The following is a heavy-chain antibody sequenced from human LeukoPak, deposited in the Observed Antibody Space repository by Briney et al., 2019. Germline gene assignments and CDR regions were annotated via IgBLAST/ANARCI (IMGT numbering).Heavy chain of an antibody. CDR3: AREEYCSGGSCYPNNWFDP. V-gene: IGHV4-59*01. Sequence: SETLSLTCTVSGGSISSYYWSWIRQPPGKGLEWIGYIYYSGSTNYNPSLKSRVTISVDTSKNQFSLKLSSVTAADTAVYYCAREEYCSGGSCYPNNWFDPWGQGTLVTVSS. CDR2: IYYSGST. CDR1: GGSISSYY. D-gene: IGHD2-15*01. J-gene: IGHJ5*02.